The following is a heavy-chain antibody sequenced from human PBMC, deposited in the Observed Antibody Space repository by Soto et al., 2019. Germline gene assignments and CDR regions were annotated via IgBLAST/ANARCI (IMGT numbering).Heavy chain of an antibody. CDR2: IYSGGST. J-gene: IGHJ4*02. CDR1: GFTVSSNY. V-gene: IGHV3-66*01. D-gene: IGHD4-17*01. Sequence: GGSLRLSCAASGFTVSSNYMSWVRQAPGKGLEWVSVIYSGGSTYYADSVKGRFTISRDNSKNTLYLQMNSLGAEDTAVYYCATHYGDYGPFDYWGQGTLVTVSS. CDR3: ATHYGDYGPFDY.